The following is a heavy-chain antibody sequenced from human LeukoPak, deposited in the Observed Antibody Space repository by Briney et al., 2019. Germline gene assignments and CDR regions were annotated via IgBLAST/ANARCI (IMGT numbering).Heavy chain of an antibody. D-gene: IGHD6-19*01. Sequence: ASVKDSCTASGYTFTSYYMHWVRQAPGQGLEWMGIINPSGGSTSYAQKFQGRVTMTRDTSTSTVYMELSSLRSEDTAVYYCARGSGGSSGWYPNLLLDYWGQGTLVTVSS. CDR3: ARGSGGSSGWYPNLLLDY. V-gene: IGHV1-46*01. CDR1: GYTFTSYY. CDR2: INPSGGST. J-gene: IGHJ4*02.